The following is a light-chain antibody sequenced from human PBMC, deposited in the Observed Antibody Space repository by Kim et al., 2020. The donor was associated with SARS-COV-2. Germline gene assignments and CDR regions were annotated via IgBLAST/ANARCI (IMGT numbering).Light chain of an antibody. V-gene: IGLV1-40*01. Sequence: QRVTIFCTGSSSNLGAGYDVNWYQQFPGTAPKFLIYGNTERPSEVPDRFSGIKSGTSASLAITGLQAEDEADYYCQSYDTNLRACVFGTGTKVTVL. J-gene: IGLJ1*01. CDR1: SSNLGAGYD. CDR2: GNT. CDR3: QSYDTNLRACV.